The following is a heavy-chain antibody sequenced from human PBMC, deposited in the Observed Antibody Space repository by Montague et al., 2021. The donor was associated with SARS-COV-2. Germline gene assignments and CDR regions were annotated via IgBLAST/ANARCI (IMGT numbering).Heavy chain of an antibody. J-gene: IGHJ4*01. CDR2: MYYTGTS. Sequence: SETLSLTCAISGGSASGYYWAWIRQPPGKGLEWIGYMYYTGTSNYNPSLKSRVSMSIDTSKNHFSLNLTSVAAADTGVYYCARGLVYTSMFRFFDYWGHGAKVTVSS. D-gene: IGHD2-2*02. CDR3: ARGLVYTSMFRFFDY. V-gene: IGHV4-59*02. CDR1: GGSASGYY.